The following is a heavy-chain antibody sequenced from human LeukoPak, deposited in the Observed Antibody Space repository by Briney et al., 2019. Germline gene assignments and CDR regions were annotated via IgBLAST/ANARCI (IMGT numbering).Heavy chain of an antibody. Sequence: SETLSLTRTVSGGSISSYYWSWIRQPPGKGLEWIGYIYYSGSTNYNPSLKSRVTISVDTSKNQFSLKLSSVTAADTAVYYCARSSYWYFDLWGRGTLVTVSS. D-gene: IGHD2-2*01. CDR1: GGSISSYY. CDR2: IYYSGST. CDR3: ARSSYWYFDL. V-gene: IGHV4-59*08. J-gene: IGHJ2*01.